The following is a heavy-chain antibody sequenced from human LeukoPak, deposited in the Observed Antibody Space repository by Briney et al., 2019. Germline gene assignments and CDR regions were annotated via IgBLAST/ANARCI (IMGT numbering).Heavy chain of an antibody. Sequence: VASVTVSCKASGYTFTSYGISWVRQAPGQGLEWMGWISAYNGNTNYAQKLQGRVTMTTDTSTSTAYMELRSLRSDDTAVYYCARVLGITIFGVVIYDYFDYWGQGTLVAVSS. V-gene: IGHV1-18*01. CDR3: ARVLGITIFGVVIYDYFDY. J-gene: IGHJ4*02. CDR2: ISAYNGNT. D-gene: IGHD3-3*01. CDR1: GYTFTSYG.